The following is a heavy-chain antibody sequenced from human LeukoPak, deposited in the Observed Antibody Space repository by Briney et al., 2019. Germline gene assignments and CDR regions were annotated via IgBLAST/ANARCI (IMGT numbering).Heavy chain of an antibody. V-gene: IGHV3-9*01. CDR2: ISWNSGSI. CDR1: GFTFDDYA. D-gene: IGHD5-18*01. J-gene: IGHJ4*02. CDR3: AKDIGYSYGPGTDY. Sequence: PGRSLRLSCAASGFTFDDYAMHWVRQAPGKDLEWVSGISWNSGSIGYADSVKGRFTISRDNAKNSLYLQMNSLRAEDTALYYCAKDIGYSYGPGTDYWGQGTLVTVSS.